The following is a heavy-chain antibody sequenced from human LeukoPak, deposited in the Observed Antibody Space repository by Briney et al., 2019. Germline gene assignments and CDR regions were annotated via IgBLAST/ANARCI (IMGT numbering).Heavy chain of an antibody. D-gene: IGHD6-13*01. Sequence: GASVKVSCKASGYTFSGYYMHWVRQAPGQGLEWMGWINPDSGGTNYAQKFQGRVTMTRDTSISTAYMELSRLRSDDTAVYYCARDKEQQQIYDYWGQGTLITVSS. CDR1: GYTFSGYY. J-gene: IGHJ4*02. CDR3: ARDKEQQQIYDY. V-gene: IGHV1-2*02. CDR2: INPDSGGT.